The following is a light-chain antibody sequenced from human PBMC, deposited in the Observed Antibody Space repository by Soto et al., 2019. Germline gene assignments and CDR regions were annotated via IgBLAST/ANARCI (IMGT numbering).Light chain of an antibody. CDR1: STDFVGYNR. CDR3: SLYTSENAYV. Sequence: QSVLTQPPSVSGSPGQSVTISCTGTSTDFVGYNRVSWYQQPPGTAPKLMIYEVSKRPSGGPDRFSGSKSGNTASLTISGLQAADEADYYCSLYTSENAYVFGTGTKVTVL. V-gene: IGLV2-18*01. CDR2: EVS. J-gene: IGLJ1*01.